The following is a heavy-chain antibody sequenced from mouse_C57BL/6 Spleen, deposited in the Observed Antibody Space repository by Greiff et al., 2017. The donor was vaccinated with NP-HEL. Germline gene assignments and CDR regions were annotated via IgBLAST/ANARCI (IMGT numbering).Heavy chain of an antibody. V-gene: IGHV1-26*01. CDR3: ASGITTVVGSMDY. CDR2: INPNNGGT. J-gene: IGHJ4*01. Sequence: EVQLQQSGPELVKPGASVKISCKASGYTFTDYYMNWVKQSHGKSLEWIGDINPNNGGTSYNQKFKGKATLTVDKSSSTAYMELRSLTSEDSAVYYCASGITTVVGSMDYWGQGTSVTVSS. CDR1: GYTFTDYY. D-gene: IGHD1-1*01.